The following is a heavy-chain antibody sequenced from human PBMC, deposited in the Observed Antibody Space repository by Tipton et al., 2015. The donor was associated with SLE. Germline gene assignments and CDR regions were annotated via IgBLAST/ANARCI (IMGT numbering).Heavy chain of an antibody. CDR1: GVSITTYY. Sequence: LRLSCSVSGVSITTYYWSWIRQPPGKRLEWIGFFYYSGNTHYNPSLESRVTISVDTSKNHFSLRLNSVTAADTAVYYCARGGVGGYDYFDHWGQGTLVTVSS. V-gene: IGHV4-59*12. CDR3: ARGGVGGYDYFDH. D-gene: IGHD5-12*01. CDR2: FYYSGNT. J-gene: IGHJ4*02.